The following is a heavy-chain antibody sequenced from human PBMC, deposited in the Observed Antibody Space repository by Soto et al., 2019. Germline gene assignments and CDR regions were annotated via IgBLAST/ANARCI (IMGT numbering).Heavy chain of an antibody. CDR3: ARGYDDSLTGYYLLGYFDV. V-gene: IGHV4-39*01. Sequence: PSETLSLTCTVSGGSISSSSYYWGWIRQPPGKGLEWIGNIYYSGSTYYNPSLKSRVTISVDTSKNQFSLKLSSVTAADKAVYYCARGYDDSLTGYYLLGYFDVWGQGTLVTVSS. J-gene: IGHJ4*02. D-gene: IGHD3-9*01. CDR1: GGSISSSSYY. CDR2: IYYSGST.